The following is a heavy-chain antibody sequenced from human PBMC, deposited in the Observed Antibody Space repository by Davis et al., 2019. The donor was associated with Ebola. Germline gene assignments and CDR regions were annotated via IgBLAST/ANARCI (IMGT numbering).Heavy chain of an antibody. J-gene: IGHJ6*02. CDR3: ARDVVGATPYYYYGMDV. CDR2: IYHSGST. Sequence: PSETLSLTCTVSGGSISSGGYYWSWIRQHPGKGLEWIGSIYHSGSTYYNPSLKSRVTISVDTSKNQFSLKLSSVTAADTAVYYCARDVVGATPYYYYGMDVWGQGTTVTVSS. V-gene: IGHV4-39*07. D-gene: IGHD1-26*01. CDR1: GGSISSGGYY.